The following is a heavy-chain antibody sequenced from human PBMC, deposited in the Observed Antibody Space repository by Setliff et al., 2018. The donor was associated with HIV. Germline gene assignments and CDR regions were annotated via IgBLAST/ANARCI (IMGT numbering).Heavy chain of an antibody. CDR2: INPKSDGT. D-gene: IGHD2-8*02. CDR1: GYSFTDYY. J-gene: IGHJ5*02. CDR3: AKDSPGPAINSVRIKNWCDP. V-gene: IGHV1-2*04. Sequence: ASVKVSCKASGYSFTDYYIHWVRQAPGQGLEWMGWINPKSDGTNYAQKFQGWITMTRDTSISTAYMELSRLRCDDTAVYYCAKDSPGPAINSVRIKNWCDPWGEGTLVTV.